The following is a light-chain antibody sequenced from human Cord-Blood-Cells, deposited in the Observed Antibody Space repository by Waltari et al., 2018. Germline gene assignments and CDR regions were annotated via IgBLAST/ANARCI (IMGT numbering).Light chain of an antibody. V-gene: IGLV2-8*01. J-gene: IGLJ2*01. CDR3: SSYAGSNNLV. CDR2: EVS. Sequence: QSALTQPPSASGSPGQAVTISRTGTSSDVGGYNYVSWYLQHPGKAPKLMIYEVSKRPSGFPDRFSGSKSGNTASLTVSELQAEDEADYYCSSYAGSNNLVFGGGTKLTVL. CDR1: SSDVGGYNY.